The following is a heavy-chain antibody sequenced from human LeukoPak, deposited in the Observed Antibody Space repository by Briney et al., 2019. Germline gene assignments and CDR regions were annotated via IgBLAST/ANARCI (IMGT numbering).Heavy chain of an antibody. CDR2: IYYSGST. V-gene: IGHV4-59*12. Sequence: SETLSLTCTVSGGSISSYYWSWIRQPPGKGLEWIGSIYYSGSTNYNPSLKSRVTISVDKSKNQFSLKLSSVTAADTAVYYCARERRTLNWFDPWGQGTLVTVSS. CDR3: ARERRTLNWFDP. J-gene: IGHJ5*02. CDR1: GGSISSYY.